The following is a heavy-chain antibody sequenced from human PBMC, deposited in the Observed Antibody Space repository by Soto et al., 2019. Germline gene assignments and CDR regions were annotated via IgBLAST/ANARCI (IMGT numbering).Heavy chain of an antibody. Sequence: QVQLVESGGGVVQPGRSLRLSCAASGFTFSSYGMHWVRQAPGKGLEWVAVIWYDGSNKYYADSVKGRFTISRDNSKNTLYLQMNSLRAEDTAGYYCARDPKSVGFADYWGQGTLVTVSS. CDR3: ARDPKSVGFADY. J-gene: IGHJ4*02. V-gene: IGHV3-33*01. CDR2: IWYDGSNK. CDR1: GFTFSSYG. D-gene: IGHD1-26*01.